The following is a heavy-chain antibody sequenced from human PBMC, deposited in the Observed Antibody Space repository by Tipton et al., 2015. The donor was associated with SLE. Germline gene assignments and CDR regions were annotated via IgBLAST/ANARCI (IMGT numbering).Heavy chain of an antibody. V-gene: IGHV4-38-2*01. CDR3: ARRGWVDAFDI. D-gene: IGHD6-19*01. CDR2: IYHLGST. Sequence: TLSLTCAVSGYSITSDYYWGWIRQPPGRGLQWIANIYHLGSTYYNPSLKSRVTISVDTSKNEFSLKLSSVTAADTAVYYCARRGWVDAFDIWGQGTMVIVSS. J-gene: IGHJ3*02. CDR1: GYSITSDYY.